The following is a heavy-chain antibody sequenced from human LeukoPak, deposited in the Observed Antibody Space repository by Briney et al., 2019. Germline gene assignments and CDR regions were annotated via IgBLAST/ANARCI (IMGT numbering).Heavy chain of an antibody. V-gene: IGHV1-2*02. J-gene: IGHJ4*02. CDR2: INPNSGGT. CDR3: ARGAADFWSGYHQYYFDY. Sequence: ASVKVSCKASGYTFTGYYMHWVRQAPGQGLEWMGWINPNSGGTNYAQKFQGRVTMTRDTSISTAYMELSRLRSDDTAVYYCARGAADFWSGYHQYYFDYWGQGTLVTVSS. CDR1: GYTFTGYY. D-gene: IGHD3-3*01.